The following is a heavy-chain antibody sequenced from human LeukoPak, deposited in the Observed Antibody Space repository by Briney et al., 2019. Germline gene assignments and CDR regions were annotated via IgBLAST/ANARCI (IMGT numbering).Heavy chain of an antibody. CDR3: ARDLSSGGY. CDR1: GFTFSSYA. J-gene: IGHJ4*02. V-gene: IGHV3-30*04. D-gene: IGHD6-19*01. CDR2: ISYDGSNK. Sequence: GSLRLSCAASGFTFSSYAMHWVRQAPGKGLEWVAVISYDGSNKYYADSVKGRFNISRDNSKNTLYLQMNSLRAEDTAVYYCARDLSSGGYWGQGTLVTVSS.